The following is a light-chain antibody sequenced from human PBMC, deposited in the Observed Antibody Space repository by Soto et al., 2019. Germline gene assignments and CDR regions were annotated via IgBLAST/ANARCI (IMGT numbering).Light chain of an antibody. CDR2: AAS. J-gene: IGKJ1*01. CDR3: QQCGSSPWT. V-gene: IGKV1-39*01. CDR1: QSISSY. Sequence: DIQMTQSPSTLSASVGDRVTITCRASQSISSYLNWYQQKPGKAPKLLIYAASSLQSGVPSRFSGGGSGTDFTLTISRLEPEDFAVYYCQQCGSSPWTFGQGTKV.